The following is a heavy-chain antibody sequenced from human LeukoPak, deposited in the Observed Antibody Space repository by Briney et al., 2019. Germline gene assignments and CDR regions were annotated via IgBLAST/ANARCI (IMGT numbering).Heavy chain of an antibody. Sequence: SETLSLTCTVSGGSISSYYWSWIRQPAGKGLEWIGRIYTSGSTNYNPSLKSRVTMSVDTSKNQFSLKLSSVTAADTAVYYCARGYCSSTSCYLARNAFDIWGQGTMVTVSS. D-gene: IGHD2-2*01. CDR2: IYTSGST. J-gene: IGHJ3*02. CDR3: ARGYCSSTSCYLARNAFDI. V-gene: IGHV4-4*07. CDR1: GGSISSYY.